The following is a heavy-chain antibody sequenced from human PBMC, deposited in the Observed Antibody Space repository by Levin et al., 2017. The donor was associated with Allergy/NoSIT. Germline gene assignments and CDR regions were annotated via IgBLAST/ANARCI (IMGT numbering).Heavy chain of an antibody. CDR2: MYYSGST. D-gene: IGHD6-6*01. J-gene: IGHJ6*03. Sequence: SQTLSLTCTVSGGSISSSSYYWGWIRQTPGKGLEWIGSMYYSGSTYYNPSLKSRVTISVDTSKNQFSLKLSSVTAADTAVYYCARHQGYSSSPYYYYYYMDVWGKGTTVTVSS. V-gene: IGHV4-39*01. CDR1: GGSISSSSYY. CDR3: ARHQGYSSSPYYYYYYMDV.